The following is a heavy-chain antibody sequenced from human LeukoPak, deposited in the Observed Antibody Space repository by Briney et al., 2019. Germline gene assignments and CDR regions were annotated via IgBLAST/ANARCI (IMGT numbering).Heavy chain of an antibody. Sequence: GGSLRLSCAASGFAFNNYVMTWVRQAPGKGLEWVSSISGGGGSTYYTDSVKGRFTISRDNSKNTLYLQMNSLRAEDTALYYCAKDSTVSGSYYGMDVWGQGTTVTVSS. CDR1: GFAFNNYV. CDR2: ISGGGGST. V-gene: IGHV3-23*01. J-gene: IGHJ6*02. D-gene: IGHD3-3*01. CDR3: AKDSTVSGSYYGMDV.